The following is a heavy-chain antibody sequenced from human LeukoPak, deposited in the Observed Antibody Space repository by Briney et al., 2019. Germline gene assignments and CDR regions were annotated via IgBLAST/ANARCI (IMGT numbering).Heavy chain of an antibody. V-gene: IGHV1-18*04. Sequence: GASVKVSCKASGYTFTGYGISWVRQAPGQGLEWMGWISAYNGNTNYAQKLQGRVTMTTDTSTSTAYMELSRLRSDDTAVYYCARVGYCSSTSCSNWFDPWGQATLVTVSS. CDR2: ISAYNGNT. CDR1: GYTFTGYG. D-gene: IGHD2-2*01. J-gene: IGHJ5*02. CDR3: ARVGYCSSTSCSNWFDP.